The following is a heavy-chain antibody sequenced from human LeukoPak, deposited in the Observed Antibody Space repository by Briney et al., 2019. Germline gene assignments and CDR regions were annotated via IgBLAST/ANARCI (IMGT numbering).Heavy chain of an antibody. D-gene: IGHD5-24*01. V-gene: IGHV3-23*01. CDR3: AKDPEMATIQVPFDY. J-gene: IGHJ4*02. Sequence: GASLTLSCAASGFTFSSYAMSCVRQAPGKGLEWVSAISCSGGSTYYADSVKGRFTIPRDNSKNTVYLQMNSLRAEDTAVYYCAKDPEMATIQVPFDYWGQGTLVTVSS. CDR2: ISCSGGST. CDR1: GFTFSSYA.